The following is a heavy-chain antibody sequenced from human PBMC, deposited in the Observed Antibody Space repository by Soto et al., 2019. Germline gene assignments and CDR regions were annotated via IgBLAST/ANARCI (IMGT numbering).Heavy chain of an antibody. V-gene: IGHV3-30*18. Sequence: GGSLRLSCAASGFTFSSCGMHWVRQAPGKGLEWVAVISYDGSNKYYADSVKGRFTISRDNSKNTLYLQMSSLRAEDTAVYYCAKERVGATDFDYWGQGTLVTVS. D-gene: IGHD1-26*01. CDR3: AKERVGATDFDY. CDR2: ISYDGSNK. CDR1: GFTFSSCG. J-gene: IGHJ4*02.